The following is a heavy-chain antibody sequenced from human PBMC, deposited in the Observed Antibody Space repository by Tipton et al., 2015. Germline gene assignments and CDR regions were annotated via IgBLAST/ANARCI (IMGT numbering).Heavy chain of an antibody. CDR1: GFTFSADS. J-gene: IGHJ4*02. Sequence: SLRLSCAASGFTFSADSMYWVRQAPGKGLEWVASISPSSRYIYYGDSVKGRFTISRDNRRNSLNLQMNSLRAEDTAVYYCVRDPGRYFDYWGQGTLATVSS. CDR3: VRDPGRYFDY. CDR2: ISPSSRYI. V-gene: IGHV3-21*01.